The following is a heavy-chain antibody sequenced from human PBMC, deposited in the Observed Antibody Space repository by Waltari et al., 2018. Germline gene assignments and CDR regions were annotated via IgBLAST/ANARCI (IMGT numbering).Heavy chain of an antibody. CDR2: FYSGGRA. D-gene: IGHD4-4*01. V-gene: IGHV3-66*01. CDR1: GFTVSNTY. CDR3: ARVTHSNPAYFDL. J-gene: IGHJ2*01. Sequence: EVQLVESGGGLVQPGGSLRLSCEASGFTVSNTYMSWVRQAPGKGLEWVSVFYSGGRAYYADSLKGRFTLSRDNSKNTVYLQMKSLRVEDTAVYYCARVTHSNPAYFDLWGRGTLVTVSS.